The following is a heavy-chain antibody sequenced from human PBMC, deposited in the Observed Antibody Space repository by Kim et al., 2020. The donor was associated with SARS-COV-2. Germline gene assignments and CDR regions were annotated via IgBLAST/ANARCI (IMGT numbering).Heavy chain of an antibody. D-gene: IGHD3-16*02. CDR1: GGSISSSSYY. V-gene: IGHV4-39*01. CDR2: IYYSGST. J-gene: IGHJ4*02. CDR3: ARLEGSGYRVDY. Sequence: SETLSLTCTVSGGSISSSSYYWGWIRQPPGKGLEWIGSIYYSGSTYYNPSLKSRVTISVDTSKNQFSLKLSSVTAADTAVYYCARLEGSGYRVDYWGQGTLVTVSS.